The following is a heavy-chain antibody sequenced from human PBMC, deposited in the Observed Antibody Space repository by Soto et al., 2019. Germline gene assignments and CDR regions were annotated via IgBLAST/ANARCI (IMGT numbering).Heavy chain of an antibody. D-gene: IGHD3-10*01. CDR1: GGSISSGGYY. V-gene: IGHV4-31*02. CDR2: IYYSGST. J-gene: IGHJ6*02. Sequence: SETLSLTCTVSGGSISSGGYYWSWIRQHPGKGLEWIGYIYYSGSTYYNQSLKSQVTISVDTSKNQFSLKLSSVTAADTAVYYCARGLQTYYYGSGSYLRYGMDVWGQGTTVT. CDR3: ARGLQTYYYGSGSYLRYGMDV.